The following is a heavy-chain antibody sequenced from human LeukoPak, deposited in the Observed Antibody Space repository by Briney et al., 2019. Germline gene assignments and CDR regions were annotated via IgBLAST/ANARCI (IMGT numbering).Heavy chain of an antibody. CDR2: ISGSGGST. J-gene: IGHJ4*02. V-gene: IGHV3-23*01. Sequence: GASLRLSCAASGFTFSSYAMSWVRQAPGKGLEWVSAISGSGGSTYYADSVKGRLTISRDNSKNTLYLQMNSLRAEDTAVYYCAKDGFYGSGSYYPYYFDYWGQGTLVTVSS. D-gene: IGHD3-10*01. CDR3: AKDGFYGSGSYYPYYFDY. CDR1: GFTFSSYA.